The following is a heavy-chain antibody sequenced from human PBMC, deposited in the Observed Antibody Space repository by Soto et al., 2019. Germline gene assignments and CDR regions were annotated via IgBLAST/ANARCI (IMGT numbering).Heavy chain of an antibody. CDR3: ARWDYYGSGSYYNDAFDI. Sequence: GGSLRLSCAASGFTFSSYSMNWVRQAPGKGLEWVSYISSSSSTIYYADSVKGRFTISRDNAKNSLYLQMNSLRDEDTAVYYCARWDYYGSGSYYNDAFDIWVQGTMVTVSS. CDR2: ISSSSSTI. V-gene: IGHV3-48*02. D-gene: IGHD3-10*01. J-gene: IGHJ3*02. CDR1: GFTFSSYS.